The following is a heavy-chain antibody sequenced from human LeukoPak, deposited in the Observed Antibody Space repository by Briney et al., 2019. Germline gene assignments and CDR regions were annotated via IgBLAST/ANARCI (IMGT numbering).Heavy chain of an antibody. CDR1: GYNFTGYY. J-gene: IGHJ6*02. D-gene: IGHD3-10*01. CDR2: INPNGGGT. Sequence: ASVKVSCKASGYNFTGYYVHWVRQAPGKGLEWMGWINPNGGGTNYAQKFQDRVSMTRDTSISTAYMELSRLRFADTAVYYCARDFPARGYGMDVWGQGTTVTV. V-gene: IGHV1-2*02. CDR3: ARDFPARGYGMDV.